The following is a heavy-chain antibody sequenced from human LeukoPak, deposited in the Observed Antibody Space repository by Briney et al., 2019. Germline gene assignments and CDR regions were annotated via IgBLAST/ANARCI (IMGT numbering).Heavy chain of an antibody. V-gene: IGHV4-59*01. CDR2: IYYSGST. J-gene: IGHJ4*02. D-gene: IGHD3-3*01. Sequence: SETLSLTCTVSGGSISSYYWSWIRQTPGKGLEWIGYIYYSGSTNYNPSLKSRVTISVDTSKNQSSLKLSSVTAADTAVYYCARGRGYYDFWSGYLNYFDYWGQGTLVTVSS. CDR1: GGSISSYY. CDR3: ARGRGYYDFWSGYLNYFDY.